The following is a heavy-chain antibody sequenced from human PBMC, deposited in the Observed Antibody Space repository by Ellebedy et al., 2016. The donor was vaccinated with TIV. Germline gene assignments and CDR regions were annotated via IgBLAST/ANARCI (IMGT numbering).Heavy chain of an antibody. Sequence: GESLKISCAASGFTFSSYWMHWVRQAPGKGLVWVSGINNDGSSTYYADSVKGRFTISRDNSKNTLYLRMDSLRVEDTAIYYCADDPRGVGPAFDIWGQGTMVTVSS. J-gene: IGHJ3*02. D-gene: IGHD3-10*01. CDR3: ADDPRGVGPAFDI. V-gene: IGHV3-74*01. CDR2: INNDGSST. CDR1: GFTFSSYW.